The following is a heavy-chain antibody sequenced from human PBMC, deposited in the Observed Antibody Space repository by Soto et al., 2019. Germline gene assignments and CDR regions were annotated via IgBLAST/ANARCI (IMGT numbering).Heavy chain of an antibody. CDR3: TREGSAPYYYYGMDA. CDR2: INTHNGNT. V-gene: IGHV1-18*01. D-gene: IGHD3-10*01. Sequence: QVQLEQSAPEVKKPGASVKVSCKASGYTFTTYGISWVRQAPGQGLEWLGWINTHNGNTNYAQNLLGRVIMTADTPTSTAYMELRSLRSDDTAIYYCTREGSAPYYYYGMDAWGQGTTVTVSS. CDR1: GYTFTTYG. J-gene: IGHJ6*02.